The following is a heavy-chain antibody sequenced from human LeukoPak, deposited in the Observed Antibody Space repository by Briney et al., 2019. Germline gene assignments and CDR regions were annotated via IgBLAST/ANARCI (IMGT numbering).Heavy chain of an antibody. CDR3: AGATQYCSGGSCYDTWFDP. CDR2: IKQEGTEK. V-gene: IGHV3-7*01. CDR1: GFIFGDYA. J-gene: IGHJ5*02. D-gene: IGHD2-15*01. Sequence: GGSLRLSCTASGFIFGDYAMTWVRQAPGTGLEWVANIKQEGTEKYYVDSVKGRFTISRDNAKNSLYLQMNSLRAEDTAVYYCAGATQYCSGGSCYDTWFDPWGQGTLVTVSS.